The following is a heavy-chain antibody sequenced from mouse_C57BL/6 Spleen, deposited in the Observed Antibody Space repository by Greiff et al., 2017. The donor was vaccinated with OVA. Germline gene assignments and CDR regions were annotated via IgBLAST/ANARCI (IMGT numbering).Heavy chain of an antibody. V-gene: IGHV1-15*01. D-gene: IGHD2-10*01. J-gene: IGHJ4*01. CDR3: TRRSPYFAMDY. CDR2: IDPETGGT. CDR1: GYTFTDYE. Sequence: QVQLQQSGAELVRPGASVTLSCTASGYTFTDYEMQWVKQTPVHGLEWIGAIDPETGGTASNQKFKGKALLTADKSSSTAYMELRSLTSEDSAVYYCTRRSPYFAMDYWGQGTSVTVSS.